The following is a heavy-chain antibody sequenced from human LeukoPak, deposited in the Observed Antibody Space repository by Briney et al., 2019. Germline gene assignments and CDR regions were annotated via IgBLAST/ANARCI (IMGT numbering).Heavy chain of an antibody. D-gene: IGHD6-13*01. J-gene: IGHJ4*02. CDR3: ARSSSSWHNDY. CDR1: GYSFTTYW. V-gene: IGHV5-51*01. Sequence: GESLKISCRGSGYSFTTYWIGWVRQMPGKGLEWMGIIYPGDSDTRYSPSFQGQVTISADKSISTAYLQWSGLKASDTAMYYCARSSSSWHNDYWGQGTLVTVSS. CDR2: IYPGDSDT.